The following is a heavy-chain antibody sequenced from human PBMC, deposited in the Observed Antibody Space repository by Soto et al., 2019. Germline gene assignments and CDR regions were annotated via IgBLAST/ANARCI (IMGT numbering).Heavy chain of an antibody. D-gene: IGHD2-2*01. V-gene: IGHV1-18*01. Sequence: ASVKVSFKTSGYTFSNYGITWLRQAPGQPLEWLGWISLYSDGTNYAQKFQGRVSMTTDTSTTTAYMELRSLRSDDTAVYYCARVVPGAEAWFGPWGQGTLVTVSS. CDR1: GYTFSNYG. CDR3: ARVVPGAEAWFGP. J-gene: IGHJ5*02. CDR2: ISLYSDGT.